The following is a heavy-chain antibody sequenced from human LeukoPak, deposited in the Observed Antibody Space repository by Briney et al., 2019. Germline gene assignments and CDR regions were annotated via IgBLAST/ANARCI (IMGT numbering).Heavy chain of an antibody. CDR3: ARDGRMVRLAPDAFDI. V-gene: IGHV3-11*04. CDR2: ISSSGSTI. D-gene: IGHD4/OR15-4a*01. CDR1: GITFSDYY. Sequence: GGSLRLSCAASGITFSDYYMSWIRQAPGKGLEWVSYISSSGSTIYYADSVKGRFTISRDNAKNSLYLQMNSLRAEDTAVYYCARDGRMVRLAPDAFDIWGQGTMVTVSS. J-gene: IGHJ3*02.